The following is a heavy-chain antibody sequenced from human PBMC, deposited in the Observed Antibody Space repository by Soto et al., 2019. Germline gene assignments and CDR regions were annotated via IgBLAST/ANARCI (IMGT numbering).Heavy chain of an antibody. D-gene: IGHD2-8*02. Sequence: QLQLKESGPGLVKPSETLSLTCTVSGGFIKSDTHYWGWIRQPPGRGLEWIGSILYTGSTYYNPSLRSGTPMAEDTSKNLLPINLVSVPAADTALYFVTGLDTGPNNRGTPFDSWGQEPQITVSS. CDR3: TGLDTGPNNRGTPFDS. CDR1: GGFIKSDTHY. J-gene: IGHJ4*02. CDR2: ILYTGST. V-gene: IGHV4-39*01.